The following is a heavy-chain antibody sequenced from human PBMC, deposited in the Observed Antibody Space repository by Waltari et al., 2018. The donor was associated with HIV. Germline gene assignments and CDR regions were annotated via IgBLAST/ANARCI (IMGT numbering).Heavy chain of an antibody. J-gene: IGHJ3*01. D-gene: IGHD2-21*01. Sequence: QSGPEVKKPGESAKVSCRISGYNFGSYWIGWVRQMSGKGLEWMGIIYPGDSETRYNPSFQDKVTISADTSINTAYLQWHRLQASDTAVYYCARVLIGADNSFDFWGQGTMVTVSS. CDR3: ARVLIGADNSFDF. V-gene: IGHV5-51*01. CDR1: GYNFGSYW. CDR2: IYPGDSET.